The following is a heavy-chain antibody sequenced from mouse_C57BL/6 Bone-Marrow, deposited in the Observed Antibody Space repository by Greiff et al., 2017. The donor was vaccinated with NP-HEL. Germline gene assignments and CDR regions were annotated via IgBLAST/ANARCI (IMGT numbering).Heavy chain of an antibody. V-gene: IGHV1-64*01. Sequence: VQLQQPGAELVKPGASVKLSCKASGYTFTSYWMHWVKQRPGQGLEWIGMIHPNSGSTNYNEKFKSKATLTVDKSSSTAYMQLSSLTSEDSAVYYCARSPTTVVATNYFDYWGQGTTLTVSS. D-gene: IGHD1-1*01. CDR1: GYTFTSYW. CDR2: IHPNSGST. CDR3: ARSPTTVVATNYFDY. J-gene: IGHJ2*01.